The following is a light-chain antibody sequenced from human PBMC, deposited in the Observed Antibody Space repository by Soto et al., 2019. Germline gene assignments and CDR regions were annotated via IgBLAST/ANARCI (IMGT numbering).Light chain of an antibody. Sequence: EIVMTQSPGTLSLSPGERATLSCRASQSVTSSYLAWYQQKPGQAPRLLIYGAFSRATSIPDRFGGSGSGTDFTLTISRLEPEDFAVYYCQQYGSSPYTFGQGTKLEIK. J-gene: IGKJ2*01. CDR3: QQYGSSPYT. V-gene: IGKV3-20*01. CDR1: QSVTSSY. CDR2: GAF.